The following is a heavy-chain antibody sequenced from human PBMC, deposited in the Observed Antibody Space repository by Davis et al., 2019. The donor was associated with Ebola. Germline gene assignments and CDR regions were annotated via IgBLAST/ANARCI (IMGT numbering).Heavy chain of an antibody. CDR3: ARDLGAPSDY. D-gene: IGHD3-10*01. CDR1: GYTFTSYY. V-gene: IGHV1-69*04. J-gene: IGHJ4*02. Sequence: AASVKVSCKASGYTFTSYYMHWVRQAPGQGLEWMGRIIPILGIANYAQKFQGRVTITADKSTSTAYVELSSLRSEDTAVYYCARDLGAPSDYWGQGTLVTVSS. CDR2: IIPILGIA.